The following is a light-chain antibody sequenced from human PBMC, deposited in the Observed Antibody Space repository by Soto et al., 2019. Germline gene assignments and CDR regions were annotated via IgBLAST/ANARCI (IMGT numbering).Light chain of an antibody. J-gene: IGLJ1*01. CDR1: SSDVGGYNF. Sequence: QSALTQPRSVSGSPGQSVTISCTGTSSDVGGYNFVSWYQHHPGKAPKLMIYDVNNRPSGVPGRFSGSKSGNTASLTISGLQAEDEADYYCCSYAGTGTHYVFGTGTKVTVL. V-gene: IGLV2-11*01. CDR3: CSYAGTGTHYV. CDR2: DVN.